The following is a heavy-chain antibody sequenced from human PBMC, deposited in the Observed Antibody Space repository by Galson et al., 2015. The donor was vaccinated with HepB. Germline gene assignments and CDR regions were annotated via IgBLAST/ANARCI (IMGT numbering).Heavy chain of an antibody. CDR2: ISAYNGNT. D-gene: IGHD2-2*01. Sequence: SVKVSCKASGYTFTSYGISWVRQAPGQGLEWMGWISAYNGNTNYAQKLQGRVTMTTDTSTSTAYMELRSLRSDDTAVYYCARENRYCSSTSCYLIGSSWPNFDYWGQGTLVTVSS. J-gene: IGHJ4*02. V-gene: IGHV1-18*01. CDR1: GYTFTSYG. CDR3: ARENRYCSSTSCYLIGSSWPNFDY.